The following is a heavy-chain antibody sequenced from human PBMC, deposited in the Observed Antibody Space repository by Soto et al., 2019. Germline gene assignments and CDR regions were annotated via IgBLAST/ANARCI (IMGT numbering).Heavy chain of an antibody. V-gene: IGHV2-5*02. CDR2: IYWADDK. CDR3: AHIVVAGLGYYFDY. D-gene: IGHD6-19*01. Sequence: QITLKESGPTLVKPTQTLTLTCTFSGFSLSSTRMAVGWIRQPPGKALEWLALIYWADDKRYSPFLTSRLTITKDTYKNQVVLTMSNMDPVDTARYYCAHIVVAGLGYYFDYWGQGTLVTVSS. J-gene: IGHJ4*02. CDR1: GFSLSSTRMA.